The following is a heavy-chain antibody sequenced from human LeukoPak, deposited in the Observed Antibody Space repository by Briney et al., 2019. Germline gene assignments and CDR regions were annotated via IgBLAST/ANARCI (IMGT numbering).Heavy chain of an antibody. V-gene: IGHV3-23*01. D-gene: IGHD3-22*01. J-gene: IGHJ3*02. CDR2: ISGSGGST. CDR3: VAAANHYYDSSGFGIGAFDI. CDR1: GFTFSSYA. Sequence: GGSLRLSCAASGFTFSSYAMSWVRQAPGKGLEWVSAISGSGGSTYYADSVKGRFTISRDNSKNTLYLQMNSLRAEDTAVYYCVAAANHYYDSSGFGIGAFDIWGQGTMVTVSS.